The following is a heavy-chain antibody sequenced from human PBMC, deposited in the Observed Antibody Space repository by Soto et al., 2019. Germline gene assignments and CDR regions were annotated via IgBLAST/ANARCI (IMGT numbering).Heavy chain of an antibody. CDR3: ARWVGGSDNWFDP. Sequence: SETLSLTCTVSGGSISSYYWSWIRQPPGKGLEWIGYIYYSGSTNYNPSLKSRVTISVDTSKNQFSLKLSSVTAADTAVYYCARWVGGSDNWFDPWGQGTLVTVSS. CDR2: IYYSGST. CDR1: GGSISSYY. D-gene: IGHD1-26*01. V-gene: IGHV4-59*08. J-gene: IGHJ5*02.